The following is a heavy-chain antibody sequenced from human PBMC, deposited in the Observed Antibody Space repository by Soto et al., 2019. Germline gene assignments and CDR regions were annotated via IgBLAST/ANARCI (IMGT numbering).Heavy chain of an antibody. CDR2: VSASGLNT. Sequence: EVQLLESGGKLVQPGGSLTLSCAASGFTFSTYAMAWVRQAPGKGLEWVSGVSASGLNTDYADPVKGRIYISRDNSKNTGTPHMKSLTAEDTALYYCAKGRPRRTSGYFFDSWGQGTPVTVSS. D-gene: IGHD1-1*01. J-gene: IGHJ4*02. V-gene: IGHV3-23*01. CDR1: GFTFSTYA. CDR3: AKGRPRRTSGYFFDS.